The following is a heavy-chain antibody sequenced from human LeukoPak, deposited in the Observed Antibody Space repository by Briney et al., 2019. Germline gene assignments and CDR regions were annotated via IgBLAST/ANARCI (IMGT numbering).Heavy chain of an antibody. CDR2: IYTSGST. CDR3: AREHSSGYFDAFDI. CDR1: GGSISSYY. D-gene: IGHD3-22*01. V-gene: IGHV4-4*07. Sequence: SETLSLTCTVSGGSISSYYWSWIRQPAGKGLEWIGRIYTSGSTNYNPSLKSRVTTSVDTSKNQFSLKLSSVTAADTAVYYCAREHSSGYFDAFDIWGQGTMVTVSS. J-gene: IGHJ3*02.